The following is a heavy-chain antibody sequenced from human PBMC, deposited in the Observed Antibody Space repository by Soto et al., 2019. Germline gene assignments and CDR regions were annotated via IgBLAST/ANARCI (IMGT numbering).Heavy chain of an antibody. J-gene: IGHJ4*02. Sequence: GGSLRLSCAASGFTFSSYAMHWVRQAPGKGLEWVAVISYDGSNKYYADSVKGRFTISRDNSKNTLYLQMNSLRAEDTAVYYCASSVEMATSSVGYWGQGTLVTVSS. D-gene: IGHD5-12*01. CDR2: ISYDGSNK. V-gene: IGHV3-30-3*01. CDR1: GFTFSSYA. CDR3: ASSVEMATSSVGY.